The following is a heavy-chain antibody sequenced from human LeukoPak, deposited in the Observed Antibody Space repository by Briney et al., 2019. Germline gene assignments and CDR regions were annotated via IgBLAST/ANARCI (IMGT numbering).Heavy chain of an antibody. Sequence: GGSLSLSCAASGFTFSSFGMHWVRQAPGKGLEWVAVIWYDGSNKYYADSVEGRFTISRDNSKNTLYLQMNSLRAEDTAVYYCARDRETWYFDFWGQGTLVTVSS. J-gene: IGHJ4*02. CDR2: IWYDGSNK. V-gene: IGHV3-33*08. CDR3: ARDRETWYFDF. CDR1: GFTFSSFG.